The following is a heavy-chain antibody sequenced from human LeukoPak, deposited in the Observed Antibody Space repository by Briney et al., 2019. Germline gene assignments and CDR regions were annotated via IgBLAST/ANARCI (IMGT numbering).Heavy chain of an antibody. CDR3: ARVSPTRLDDY. Sequence: ASVKVSCKASGYTFTSYAISWVRQAPGQGLEWMGGIIPIFGTANYAQKFQGRVTITADESTSTAYMELSSLRSEDTAVYYCARVSPTRLDDYWGQGTLVTVSS. CDR1: GYTFTSYA. J-gene: IGHJ4*02. CDR2: IIPIFGTA. D-gene: IGHD1-1*01. V-gene: IGHV1-69*13.